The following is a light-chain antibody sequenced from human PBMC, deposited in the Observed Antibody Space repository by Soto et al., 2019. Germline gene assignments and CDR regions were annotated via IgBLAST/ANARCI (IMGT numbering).Light chain of an antibody. V-gene: IGKV3-20*01. J-gene: IGKJ1*01. CDR2: AAS. CDR1: QSVTANY. CDR3: LQYGVPLWT. Sequence: EIALTQSPGTLSLSPGERATLSCRASQSVTANYLAWYQQKPGQAPRLLIYAASIGATGVPDRFSGGGSGTDFTLTISRLEPEDFAVYYCLQYGVPLWTFGQGTKVEIK.